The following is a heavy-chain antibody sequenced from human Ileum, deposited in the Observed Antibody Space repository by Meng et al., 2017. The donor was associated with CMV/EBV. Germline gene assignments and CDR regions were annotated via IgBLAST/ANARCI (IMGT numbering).Heavy chain of an antibody. CDR2: IHQTGPT. CDR1: GASIGGYY. D-gene: IGHD2-2*01. V-gene: IGHV4-34*01. Sequence: LPCAVYGASIGGYYWTWIRQPPGRGLEWIGEIHQTGPTNYNPSLKSRVTISLDTSKNQFSLRLNSVTAADTALYYCARRVVPAAIGYWGQGALVTVSS. J-gene: IGHJ4*02. CDR3: ARRVVPAAIGY.